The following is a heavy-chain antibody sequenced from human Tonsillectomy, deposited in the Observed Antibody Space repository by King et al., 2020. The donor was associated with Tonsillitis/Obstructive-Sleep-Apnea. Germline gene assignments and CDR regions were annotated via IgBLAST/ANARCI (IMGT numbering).Heavy chain of an antibody. V-gene: IGHV3-33*01. CDR1: GFTFSSYG. J-gene: IGHJ4*02. D-gene: IGHD3/OR15-3a*01. Sequence: VQLVESGGGVVQPGRSLRLSCAASGFTFSSYGMHWVRQAPGKGLEWVAVIWYDGSNKYYADSVKGRFTISRENSKNTLYLQMNSLRAEDTAVYYCARGGTVDWGDYWGQGTLVTVSS. CDR2: IWYDGSNK. CDR3: ARGGTVDWGDY.